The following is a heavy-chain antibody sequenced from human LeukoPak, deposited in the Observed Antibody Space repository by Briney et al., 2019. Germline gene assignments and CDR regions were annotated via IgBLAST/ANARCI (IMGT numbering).Heavy chain of an antibody. CDR2: IYSGGST. CDR3: AGATTWYVPPDF. J-gene: IGHJ4*02. CDR1: GFTFSSNY. Sequence: PGGSLRLSCAASGFTFSSNYMSWVRQAPGKGLEWVSVIYSGGSTNYDASVKGRFTISRDNSKNTLSLQMNSLRAEDTAVYYCAGATTWYVPPDFWGQGTLVTAS. D-gene: IGHD1-26*01. V-gene: IGHV3-66*01.